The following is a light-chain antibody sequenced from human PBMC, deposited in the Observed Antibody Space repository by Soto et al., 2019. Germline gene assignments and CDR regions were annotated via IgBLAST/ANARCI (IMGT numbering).Light chain of an antibody. V-gene: IGLV2-14*03. CDR3: SSYTSGSTRVV. Sequence: QSALTQPASVSGSPGQSITISCTGTSSDVGGYNYVSWYQQHPGKAPKVMIYDVSKRPSGISNRFSGSKSGNTASLTISGHQVEDEADYYCSSYTSGSTRVVFGGGTKVTVL. CDR2: DVS. CDR1: SSDVGGYNY. J-gene: IGLJ2*01.